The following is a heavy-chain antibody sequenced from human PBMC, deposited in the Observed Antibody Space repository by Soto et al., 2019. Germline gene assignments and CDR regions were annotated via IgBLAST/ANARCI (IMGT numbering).Heavy chain of an antibody. J-gene: IGHJ4*02. CDR3: VRDLLGSGGHFDY. CDR2: IWYDGSNT. D-gene: IGHD7-27*01. V-gene: IGHV3-33*01. CDR1: GFIFSSFG. Sequence: GRSLRLSCAASGFIFSSFGMHWVRQAPGKGLEWVAHIWYDGSNTYYADSVKGRFTISRDNSRNTLYLQMNSLRAEDTAVYHCVRDLLGSGGHFDYWGQGTPVTVSS.